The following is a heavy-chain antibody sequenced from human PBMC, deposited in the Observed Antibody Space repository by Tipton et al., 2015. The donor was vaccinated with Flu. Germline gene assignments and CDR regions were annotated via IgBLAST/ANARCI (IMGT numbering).Heavy chain of an antibody. Sequence: TLSLTCTVAGYSIISGSYWGWIRQPPGKGLEWIAFLHHTGTTYYNPSLKSRVTISIDTSKNHFSLRLSSMTAADTAVYYCARHTGDSVRGLIDYWGQGTLVTVSS. V-gene: IGHV4-38-2*02. CDR2: LHHTGTT. D-gene: IGHD3-10*02. CDR3: ARHTGDSVRGLIDY. J-gene: IGHJ4*02. CDR1: GYSIISGSY.